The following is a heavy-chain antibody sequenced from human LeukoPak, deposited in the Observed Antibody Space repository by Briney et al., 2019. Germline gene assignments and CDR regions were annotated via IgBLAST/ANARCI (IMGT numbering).Heavy chain of an antibody. D-gene: IGHD6-13*01. Sequence: PGGSLRLSCAASGFTFSSYAMSWVRQAPGKGQEWVSAISGSGGSTYYADSVKGRFTISRDNSKNTLYLQMNSLRAEDTAVYYCASVPRPLERQMAAAANWFDPWGQGTLVTVSS. V-gene: IGHV3-23*01. CDR2: ISGSGGST. CDR3: ASVPRPLERQMAAAANWFDP. CDR1: GFTFSSYA. J-gene: IGHJ5*02.